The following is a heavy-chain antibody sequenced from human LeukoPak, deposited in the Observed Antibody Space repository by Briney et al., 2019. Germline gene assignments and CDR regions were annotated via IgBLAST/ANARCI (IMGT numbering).Heavy chain of an antibody. CDR3: ARARITMMAFDV. CDR2: MNPNNGNT. D-gene: IGHD3-22*01. J-gene: IGHJ3*01. Sequence: ASVKVSCKASGYTFTSFDINWVRQATGQGLEWMGWMNPNNGNTGFVQKFQGRVTMTRNTSISTAYMELSSLRSDDMAVYYCARARITMMAFDVWGQGTAVTVSS. CDR1: GYTFTSFD. V-gene: IGHV1-8*01.